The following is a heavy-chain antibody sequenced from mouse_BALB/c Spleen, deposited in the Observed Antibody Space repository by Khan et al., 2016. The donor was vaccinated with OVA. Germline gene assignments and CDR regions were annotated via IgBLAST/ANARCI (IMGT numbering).Heavy chain of an antibody. CDR3: TRNLLRPVFDY. J-gene: IGHJ2*01. V-gene: IGHV5-9*02. CDR1: GFAFSSYD. CDR2: ITTGGTYT. Sequence: EVELVESGGGLVKPGGSLKLSCAASGFAFSSYDMSWVRQTPQKRLEWVVTITTGGTYTYYPDSLKGRFSISRDTARDTLYLQILSLRSEDTAYYFSTRNLLRPVFDYWGQGTTLTVSS. D-gene: IGHD1-2*01.